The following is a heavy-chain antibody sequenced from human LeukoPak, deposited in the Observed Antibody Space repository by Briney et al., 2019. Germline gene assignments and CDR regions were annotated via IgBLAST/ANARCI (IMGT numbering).Heavy chain of an antibody. J-gene: IGHJ2*01. Sequence: GGSLRLSCAASGFTFSSYKMNWVRQAPGKGLDWVSYISSSGSTIYYADSVKGRFIISRDNAKNSLYLQMNSLRAEDTAVYYCARDPYCSGGSCQGGYWYFDLWGRGTLVTVSS. CDR2: ISSSGSTI. CDR1: GFTFSSYK. D-gene: IGHD2-15*01. V-gene: IGHV3-48*03. CDR3: ARDPYCSGGSCQGGYWYFDL.